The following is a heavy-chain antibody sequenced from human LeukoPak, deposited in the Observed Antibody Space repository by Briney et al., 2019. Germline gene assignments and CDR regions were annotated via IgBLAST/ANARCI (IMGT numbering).Heavy chain of an antibody. J-gene: IGHJ4*02. D-gene: IGHD6-13*01. V-gene: IGHV3-64*01. CDR1: GFTFSTYA. CDR2: VTSNGAGT. CDR3: ARALNAAGMSYFDI. Sequence: GGSLRLSCAASGFTFSTYAMHWVRQAPGKGLEYVSSVTSNGAGTYYANSVKGRFTISRDNSKNTLYLQMGSLRAEDMAVYWCARALNAAGMSYFDIWGQGTLVTVSS.